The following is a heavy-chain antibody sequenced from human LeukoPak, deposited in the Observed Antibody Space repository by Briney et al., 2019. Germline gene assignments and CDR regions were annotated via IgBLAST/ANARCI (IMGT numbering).Heavy chain of an antibody. CDR3: TAASYYYGSGSPY. Sequence: GGSLRLSCAASGFTFSSYAMSWVRQAPGKGLEWVSAISGSGGSTYYADSVKGRFTISRDNSKNTLYLQMNSLKTEDTAVYYCTAASYYYGSGSPYWGQGTLVTVSS. J-gene: IGHJ4*02. CDR1: GFTFSSYA. D-gene: IGHD3-10*01. V-gene: IGHV3-23*01. CDR2: ISGSGGST.